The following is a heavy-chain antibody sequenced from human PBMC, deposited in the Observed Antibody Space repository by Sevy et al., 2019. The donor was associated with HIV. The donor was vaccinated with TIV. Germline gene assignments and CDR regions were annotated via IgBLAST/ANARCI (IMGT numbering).Heavy chain of an antibody. D-gene: IGHD1-1*01. CDR3: IGISGARGLLEAFDI. Sequence: ASVKVSCKASGYTFTSYDINWVRQATGQGLEWMGWMNPNSGNTGFAQKFQGRVTMTRNTSISTAYMELSSLRSEDTAVYYCIGISGARGLLEAFDIWGQGTMVTVSS. CDR1: GYTFTSYD. CDR2: MNPNSGNT. V-gene: IGHV1-8*01. J-gene: IGHJ3*02.